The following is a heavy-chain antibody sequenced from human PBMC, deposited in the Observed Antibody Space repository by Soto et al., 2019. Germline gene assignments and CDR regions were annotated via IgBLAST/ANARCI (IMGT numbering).Heavy chain of an antibody. D-gene: IGHD6-6*01. V-gene: IGHV3-9*01. CDR3: AKEIAARDYYYYGMDV. CDR2: ISWNSGSI. CDR1: GFTFDDYA. J-gene: IGHJ6*02. Sequence: PVGSLRLSCAASGFTFDDYAMHWVRQAPGNGLEWVSGISWNSGSIGYADSVKGRFTISRDNAKNSLYLQMNSLRAEDTALYYCAKEIAARDYYYYGMDVWGQGTTVTVSS.